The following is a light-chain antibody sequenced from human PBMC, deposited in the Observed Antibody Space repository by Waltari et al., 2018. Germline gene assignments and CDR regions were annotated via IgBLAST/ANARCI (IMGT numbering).Light chain of an antibody. V-gene: IGLV8-61*01. J-gene: IGLJ3*02. CDR1: SGSLASTSF. CDR2: KAN. Sequence: QTVVTQEPSFGVSPGRTVTLTCALSSGSLASTSFACWYQHSPGQTPRTLVYKANIRSSGVPDRFSGSVLGNKAVLIITGAQAEDESTYYCLLYMGSGIWVFGGGTKLTVL. CDR3: LLYMGSGIWV.